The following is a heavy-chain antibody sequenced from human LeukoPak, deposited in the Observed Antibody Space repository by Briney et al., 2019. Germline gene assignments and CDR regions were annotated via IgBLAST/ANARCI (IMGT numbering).Heavy chain of an antibody. J-gene: IGHJ6*03. CDR1: GGTFSSYA. CDR2: IIPIFGTA. V-gene: IGHV1-69*05. CDR3: AGLKVEKPTRVYIYYYYMDV. D-gene: IGHD5-24*01. Sequence: SVKVSCKASGGTFSSYAISWVRQAPGQGLEWMGGIIPIFGTANYAQKFQGRVTITTDESTSTAYMELSSLRSEDTAVYYCAGLKVEKPTRVYIYYYYMDVWGKGTTVTVSS.